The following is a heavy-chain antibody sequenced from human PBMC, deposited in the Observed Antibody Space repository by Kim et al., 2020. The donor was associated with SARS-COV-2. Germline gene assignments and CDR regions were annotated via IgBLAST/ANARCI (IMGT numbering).Heavy chain of an antibody. CDR3: TRSIPD. J-gene: IGHJ4*02. V-gene: IGHV3-74*01. Sequence: GGSLRLSCAASGFTFSTYWMYWVRQAPGKGLLWVSRINGDGSTTNYADSVKGRFTISRDNAKNTLYLQMNSLRVEDTAVYYCTRSIPDWGQGTLVTVSS. CDR2: INGDGSTT. CDR1: GFTFSTYW.